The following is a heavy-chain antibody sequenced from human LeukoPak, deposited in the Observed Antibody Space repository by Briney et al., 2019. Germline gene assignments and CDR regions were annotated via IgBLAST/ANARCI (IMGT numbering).Heavy chain of an antibody. CDR2: IIPIFGTA. D-gene: IGHD4-23*01. V-gene: IGHV1-69*13. Sequence: SVKVSCTASGGTFSSYAISWVRQAPGQGLEWMGGIIPIFGTANYAQKFQGRVTITADESTSTAYMELSSLRSEDTAVYYCAATVAASSYGMDVWGQGTTVTVSS. CDR3: AATVAASSYGMDV. CDR1: GGTFSSYA. J-gene: IGHJ6*02.